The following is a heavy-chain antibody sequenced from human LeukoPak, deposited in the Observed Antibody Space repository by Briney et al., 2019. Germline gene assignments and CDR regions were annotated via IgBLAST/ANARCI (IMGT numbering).Heavy chain of an antibody. V-gene: IGHV3-30*04. CDR1: GFTFSSYV. CDR2: VSYDGSNK. J-gene: IGHJ4*02. Sequence: GGSLRLSCAGSGFTFSSYVIHWVRQAPGKGLEWVAVVSYDGSNKYYADSVKGRFTISRDNSKNTLYLQMNSLRAEDTAVYYCARTRGRGYYDYWGQGTLVTVSS. D-gene: IGHD3-22*01. CDR3: ARTRGRGYYDY.